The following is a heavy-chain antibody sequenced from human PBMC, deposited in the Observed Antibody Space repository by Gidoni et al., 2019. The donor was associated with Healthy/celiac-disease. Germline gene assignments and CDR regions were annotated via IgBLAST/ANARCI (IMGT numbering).Heavy chain of an antibody. D-gene: IGHD3-3*01. CDR2: IYYSGST. J-gene: IGHJ6*02. CDR1: GGSISSSSYY. V-gene: IGHV4-39*01. Sequence: QLPLQESGPGLVKPSETLSLTCTVSGGSISSSSYYWGWIRQPPGKGLEWIGSIYYSGSTYYNPSLKSRVTISVDTSKNQFSLKLSSVTAADTAVYYCASRIGDYYYYGMDVWGQGTTVTVSS. CDR3: ASRIGDYYYYGMDV.